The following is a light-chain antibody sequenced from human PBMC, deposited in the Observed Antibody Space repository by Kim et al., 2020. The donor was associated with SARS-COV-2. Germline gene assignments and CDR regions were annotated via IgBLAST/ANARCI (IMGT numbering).Light chain of an antibody. J-gene: IGLJ2*01. V-gene: IGLV2-14*03. CDR2: DVS. CDR3: FSYTSSSSGG. Sequence: QSVLTQPASVSGSPGQSTTISCTGTSSDIGANNFVSWYQQHPGKAPQLMIYDVSERPSGGSDRFSGSKSGNTASLTISGLQAEDEADYYCFSYTSSSSGGFGGGTKVTVL. CDR1: SSDIGANNF.